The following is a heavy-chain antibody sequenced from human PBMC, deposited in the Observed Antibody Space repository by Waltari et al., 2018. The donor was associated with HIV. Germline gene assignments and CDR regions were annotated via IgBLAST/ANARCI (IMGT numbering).Heavy chain of an antibody. CDR1: GFTFSSDD. Sequence: QVHLVESGGGVVQPGRSLRLSCEASGFTFSSDDIHRVRQAPGKGLEWVAVVWFDGSNEYYADSVRGRFTISRDSSKNTVYLQMNSLRAEDTAVYYCTRDLVEMASTYYSYYGMDVWGQGTTVTVSS. CDR3: TRDLVEMASTYYSYYGMDV. V-gene: IGHV3-33*01. D-gene: IGHD3-3*01. J-gene: IGHJ6*02. CDR2: VWFDGSNE.